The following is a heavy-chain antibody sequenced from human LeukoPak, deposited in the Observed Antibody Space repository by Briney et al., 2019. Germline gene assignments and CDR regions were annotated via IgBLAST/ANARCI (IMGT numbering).Heavy chain of an antibody. D-gene: IGHD3-9*01. CDR1: GFIFRDYD. J-gene: IGHJ4*02. Sequence: QPGGSLRLSCAASGFIFRDYDMDWVRQAPGKGLEWVGNISYDGNKRYYAESMEGRFTISRDNSKNTLYLQMNSLRAEDTAVYYCANLLDVLTGYDYWGQGILVTVSP. V-gene: IGHV3-30*02. CDR2: ISYDGNKR. CDR3: ANLLDVLTGYDY.